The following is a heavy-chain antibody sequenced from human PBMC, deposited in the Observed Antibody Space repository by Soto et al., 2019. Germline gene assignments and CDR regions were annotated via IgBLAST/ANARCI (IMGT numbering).Heavy chain of an antibody. CDR2: VYDNGRP. Sequence: SETLSLTCTISGGSISVYYWSWIRQFPRQGLEWIGYVYDNGRPYYSPSLKSRVTISADTSKNQISLTLTSATAADTAVYYCARGVGSSPPRYWGRGTLVTVSS. V-gene: IGHV4-59*01. CDR1: GGSISVYY. CDR3: ARGVGSSPPRY. D-gene: IGHD3-9*01. J-gene: IGHJ4*02.